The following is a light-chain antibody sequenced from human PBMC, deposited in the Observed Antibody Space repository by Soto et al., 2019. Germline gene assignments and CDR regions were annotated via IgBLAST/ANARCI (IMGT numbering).Light chain of an antibody. CDR3: QQYGGAPPEYP. Sequence: EIVLTQSPGTLSLSPGERATLSCRASQTVSNTYLAWYQQKPGQAPRLLIYGASSRPTGIPDRLSGSGSGTDFTLTISRLEPEDFAVYYCQQYGGAPPEYPFGQGTKLEIK. CDR2: GAS. V-gene: IGKV3-20*01. J-gene: IGKJ2*01. CDR1: QTVSNTY.